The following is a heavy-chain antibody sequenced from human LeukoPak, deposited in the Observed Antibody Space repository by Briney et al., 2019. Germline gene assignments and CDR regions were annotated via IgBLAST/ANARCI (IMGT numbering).Heavy chain of an antibody. D-gene: IGHD6-19*01. Sequence: GGSLRLSCAASGFTFSSYGMHWVRQAPGKGLEWVTFIRYDGNQKYYADSVKGRFTISRDNSKNTLYLQMNSLRVEDTAVYYCAKVYTSGWPLYYWGQRTLVTVSS. J-gene: IGHJ4*02. CDR1: GFTFSSYG. V-gene: IGHV3-30*02. CDR3: AKVYTSGWPLYY. CDR2: IRYDGNQK.